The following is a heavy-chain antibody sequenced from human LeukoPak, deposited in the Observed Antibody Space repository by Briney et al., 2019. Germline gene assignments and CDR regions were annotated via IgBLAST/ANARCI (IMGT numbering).Heavy chain of an antibody. V-gene: IGHV4-61*02. Sequence: SQTLSLTCTVSGGSITNLDYYWTWIRQPAGKRLEWIGRIYTSGGTNYDPSLKSRVTMSVDKSKNQISLNLASLTAADTALYYCAGRGSSSGTFDIWGPGTFVTVSS. CDR3: AGRGSSSGTFDI. D-gene: IGHD2-2*01. J-gene: IGHJ3*02. CDR2: IYTSGGT. CDR1: GGSITNLDYY.